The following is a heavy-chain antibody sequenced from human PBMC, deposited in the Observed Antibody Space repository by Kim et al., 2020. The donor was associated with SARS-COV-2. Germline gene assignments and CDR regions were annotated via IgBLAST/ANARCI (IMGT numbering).Heavy chain of an antibody. J-gene: IGHJ4*02. Sequence: GSTSYAQKFQGRVTMTRDTSTSTVYMELSSLRSEDTAVYYCARDSGSPVVWGQGTLVTVSS. V-gene: IGHV1-46*01. CDR3: ARDSGSPVV. CDR2: GST. D-gene: IGHD3-10*01.